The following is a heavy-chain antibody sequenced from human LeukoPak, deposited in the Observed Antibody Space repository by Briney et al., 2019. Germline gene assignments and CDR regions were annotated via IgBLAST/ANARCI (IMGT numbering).Heavy chain of an antibody. V-gene: IGHV4-39*01. J-gene: IGHJ4*02. D-gene: IGHD6-19*01. Sequence: SETLSLTCTVSGGSISSSSYYWGWIRQPPGKGLEWIGSIYYSGSTYYNPSLKSRVIISVDTSKNQFSLKLSSVTAADTAVYYCARHRTIAVAGTLNYWGQGTLVTVSS. CDR2: IYYSGST. CDR3: ARHRTIAVAGTLNY. CDR1: GGSISSSSYY.